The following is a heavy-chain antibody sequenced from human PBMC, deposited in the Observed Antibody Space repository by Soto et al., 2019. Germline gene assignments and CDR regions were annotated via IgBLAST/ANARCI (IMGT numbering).Heavy chain of an antibody. J-gene: IGHJ4*02. CDR3: ARGRMYSSSEPFDY. Sequence: SVKVFCKASGGTFSSYAISWVGPAPGQGLEGMGGIIPIFGTANYAQKVQGRVTITADESKSTAYMELSSLGSEDKAVYYCARGRMYSSSEPFDYWGQGTLLTSPQ. D-gene: IGHD6-6*01. CDR1: GGTFSSYA. CDR2: IIPIFGTA. V-gene: IGHV1-69*13.